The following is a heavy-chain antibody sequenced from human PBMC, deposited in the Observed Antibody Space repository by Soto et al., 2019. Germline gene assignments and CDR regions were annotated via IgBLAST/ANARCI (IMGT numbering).Heavy chain of an antibody. J-gene: IGHJ4*02. CDR1: GGTFSSYA. CDR3: ATLVRIYDSSGYAYYFDY. V-gene: IGHV1-69*06. D-gene: IGHD3-22*01. CDR2: IIPIFGTA. Sequence: ASVKVSCKASGGTFSSYAISWVRQAPGQGPEWMGGIIPIFGTANYAQKFQGRVTITADKSTSTAYMELSSLRSEDTAVYYCATLVRIYDSSGYAYYFDYWGQGTLVTVSS.